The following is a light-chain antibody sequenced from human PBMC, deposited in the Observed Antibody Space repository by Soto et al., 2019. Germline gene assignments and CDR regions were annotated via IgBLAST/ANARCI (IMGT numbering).Light chain of an antibody. Sequence: AIQLTQSPSSLSASVGDRVTITCWASQDISSALAWYQQKPGKPPKVLIYDASSLQNGVPSRFGGGGSGTDFTLTIISLQPEDFATYYCQQFNSYPLTFGGGTKVQIK. J-gene: IGKJ4*01. CDR2: DAS. V-gene: IGKV1-13*02. CDR1: QDISSA. CDR3: QQFNSYPLT.